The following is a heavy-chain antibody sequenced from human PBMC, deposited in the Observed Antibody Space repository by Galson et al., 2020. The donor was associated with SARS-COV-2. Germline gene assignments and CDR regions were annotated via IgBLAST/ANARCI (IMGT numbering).Heavy chain of an antibody. CDR2: ISYDGSNK. Sequence: GGSLRLSCAASGFTFSSYGMHWVRQAPGKGLEWVAVISYDGSNKYYADSVKGRFTISRDNSKNTLYLQMNSLRAEDTTVYYCAKIGGYYYDVLFDYWGQGTLVTVSS. J-gene: IGHJ4*02. CDR3: AKIGGYYYDVLFDY. D-gene: IGHD3-22*01. V-gene: IGHV3-30*18. CDR1: GFTFSSYG.